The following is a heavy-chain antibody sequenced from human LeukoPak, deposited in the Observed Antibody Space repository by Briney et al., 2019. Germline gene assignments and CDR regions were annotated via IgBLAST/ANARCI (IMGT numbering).Heavy chain of an antibody. J-gene: IGHJ6*01. CDR1: GFTFSSYG. Sequence: GRSLRLSCAASGFTFSSYGMHWVRQAPGKGLEWVAVISYDGSNKYYADSVKGRFTISRDNSKNTLYLQMNSLRAEDTAVYYCAKVLLWFGEYYYYGMDVWGQGTTVTVSS. CDR3: AKVLLWFGEYYYYGMDV. CDR2: ISYDGSNK. V-gene: IGHV3-30*18. D-gene: IGHD3-10*01.